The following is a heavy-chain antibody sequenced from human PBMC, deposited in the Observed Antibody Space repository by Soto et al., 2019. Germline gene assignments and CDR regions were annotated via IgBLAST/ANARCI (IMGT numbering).Heavy chain of an antibody. J-gene: IGHJ3*02. Sequence: SETLSLTCTVSGGSITRAANYWSWIRQLPGKGLEWLGYSYYSGTTYYNPSLESRVTISVDTSQNQFSLKLSSVTAADTAVYYCARRDYGDTDAFDIWGRGTMVTVSS. D-gene: IGHD4-17*01. CDR2: SYYSGTT. CDR3: ARRDYGDTDAFDI. V-gene: IGHV4-31*03. CDR1: GGSITRAANY.